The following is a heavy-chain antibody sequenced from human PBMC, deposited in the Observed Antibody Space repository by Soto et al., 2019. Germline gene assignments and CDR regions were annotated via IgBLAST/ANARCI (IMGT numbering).Heavy chain of an antibody. CDR3: ARAHPRGRYFDWLIFPLGY. CDR1: GFTFSDYY. D-gene: IGHD3-9*01. V-gene: IGHV3-11*05. J-gene: IGHJ4*02. CDR2: ISSSGTYT. Sequence: PGGSLRLSCAASGFTFSDYYMSWIRQAPGKGLEWVSYISSSGTYTNYADSVRGRFTISRDDAKSHVYLEMNDVRPEDTALYYCARAHPRGRYFDWLIFPLGYWGRGALVTVSS.